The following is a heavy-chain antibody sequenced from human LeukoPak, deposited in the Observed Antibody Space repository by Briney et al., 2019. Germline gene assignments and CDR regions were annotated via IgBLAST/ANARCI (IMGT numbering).Heavy chain of an antibody. CDR3: ARDLCGGDCYSVGGAFDI. D-gene: IGHD2-21*02. CDR1: GYTFTSYG. V-gene: IGHV1-18*01. CDR2: ISAYNGNT. J-gene: IGHJ3*02. Sequence: GASVKVSCKASGYTFTSYGISWVRQAPGQGLEWMGWISAYNGNTNYAQKFQGRVTMTRDMSTSTVYMELSSLRSEDTAVYYCARDLCGGDCYSVGGAFDIWGQGTMVTVSS.